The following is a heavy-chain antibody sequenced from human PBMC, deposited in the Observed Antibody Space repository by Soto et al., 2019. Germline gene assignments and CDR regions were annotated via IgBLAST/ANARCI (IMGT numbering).Heavy chain of an antibody. Sequence: SGPTLVNPTQTLTLTCTFSGFSLSTSGMCVSWIRQPPGKALEWLARIDWDDDKYYSTSLKTRLTISKDTSKNQVVLTMTNMDPVDTATYYCARIPSLAVDGTSHYYYYYGMDVWGQGTTVTGSS. V-gene: IGHV2-70*11. J-gene: IGHJ6*02. CDR3: ARIPSLAVDGTSHYYYYYGMDV. CDR2: IDWDDDK. D-gene: IGHD6-19*01. CDR1: GFSLSTSGMC.